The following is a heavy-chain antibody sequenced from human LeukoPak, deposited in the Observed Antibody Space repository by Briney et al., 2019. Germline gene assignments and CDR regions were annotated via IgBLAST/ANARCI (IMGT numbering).Heavy chain of an antibody. D-gene: IGHD1-20*01. J-gene: IGHJ3*02. CDR2: ISPYNGNI. V-gene: IGHV1-18*01. Sequence: ASVKVSCKPSGYTFTHYVISWVRQAPGQGLEWMGRISPYNGNIKYAQKLQGRVTMTTDTSTSTAYMELRSLRSDDTAVYYCARASTHRYNWKSGQLNDAFDIWGQGTMVTVSS. CDR1: GYTFTHYV. CDR3: ARASTHRYNWKSGQLNDAFDI.